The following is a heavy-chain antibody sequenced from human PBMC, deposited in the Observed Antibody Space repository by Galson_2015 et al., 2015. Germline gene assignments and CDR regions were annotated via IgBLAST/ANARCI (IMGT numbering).Heavy chain of an antibody. CDR3: ARDWYSSNMGGFDI. CDR1: GFTFSSYG. D-gene: IGHD6-19*01. CDR2: IWYDGSKK. Sequence: LRLSCAASGFTFSSYGIHWVRQAPGKGLEWVGVIWYDGSKKYYADSVKGRFSISRDNSKNTLYLQMNSLRAEDAAVYYCARDWYSSNMGGFDIWGRGTVVTVSS. J-gene: IGHJ3*02. V-gene: IGHV3-33*01.